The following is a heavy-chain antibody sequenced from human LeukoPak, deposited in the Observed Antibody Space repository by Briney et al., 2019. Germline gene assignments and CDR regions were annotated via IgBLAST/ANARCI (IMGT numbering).Heavy chain of an antibody. CDR1: SYSISSGYY. CDR3: ARHLVPYYYYYMDV. V-gene: IGHV4-38-2*02. Sequence: SETLSLTCTVSSYSISSGYYWGWIRPPPGKGLEWIGSIYHSGSTYYNPSLKSRVTISVDTSKNQFSLKLSSVTAADTAVYYCARHLVPYYYYYMDVWGKGTTVTVSS. J-gene: IGHJ6*03. D-gene: IGHD2-2*01. CDR2: IYHSGST.